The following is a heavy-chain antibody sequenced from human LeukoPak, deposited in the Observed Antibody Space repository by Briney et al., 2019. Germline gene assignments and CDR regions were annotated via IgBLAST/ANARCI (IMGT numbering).Heavy chain of an antibody. J-gene: IGHJ5*02. CDR2: IYYSGST. Sequence: SETLSLPCTVSGGSISSYYWSWIRQPPGKGLEWIGYIYYSGSTNYNPSLKSRVTISVDTSKNQFSLKLSSVTAADTAVYYCARESSIAAAGFDPWGQGTLVTVSS. V-gene: IGHV4-59*01. D-gene: IGHD6-6*01. CDR1: GGSISSYY. CDR3: ARESSIAAAGFDP.